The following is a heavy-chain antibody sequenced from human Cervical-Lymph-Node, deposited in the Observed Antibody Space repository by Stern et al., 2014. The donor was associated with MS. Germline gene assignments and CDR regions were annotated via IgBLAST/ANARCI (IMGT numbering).Heavy chain of an antibody. CDR1: GITLSSYW. D-gene: IGHD6-6*01. CDR3: ARSVGSSSDYFDY. Sequence: EVQLEESGGGLVQPGGSLRLSCAASGITLSSYWMHWVRQAPGKGLVGVSRINSDGSSTSYVDSVKGRFTISRDNAKNTLYLQMNSLRAEDTAAYYCARSVGSSSDYFDYWGQGTLVTVSS. CDR2: INSDGSST. J-gene: IGHJ4*02. V-gene: IGHV3-74*02.